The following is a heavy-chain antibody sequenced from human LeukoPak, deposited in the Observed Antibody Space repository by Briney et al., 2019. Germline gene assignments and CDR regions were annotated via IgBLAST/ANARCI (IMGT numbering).Heavy chain of an antibody. J-gene: IGHJ4*02. Sequence: PSQTLSLTCTVSGGSISSGDYYWSWIRQPPGKGLEWIGYIYYSGSTYYNPSLKSRVTISVDTSKNQFSLKLSSVTAADTAVYYCARGSDYGGKSETDYWGQGTLVTVSS. CDR3: ARGSDYGGKSETDY. D-gene: IGHD4-23*01. V-gene: IGHV4-30-4*08. CDR1: GGSISSGDYY. CDR2: IYYSGST.